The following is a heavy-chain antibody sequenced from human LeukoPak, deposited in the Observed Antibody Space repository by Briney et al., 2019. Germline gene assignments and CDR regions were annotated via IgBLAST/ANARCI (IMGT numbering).Heavy chain of an antibody. D-gene: IGHD4-17*01. CDR2: ISDSGGST. CDR3: AKDWAYGDYPLNY. V-gene: IGHV3-23*01. CDR1: GFTFSSYA. J-gene: IGHJ4*02. Sequence: GGSLRLSCAASGFTFSSYAMSWVRQAPGKRLEWVSAISDSGGSTYYADSVKGRFTISRDNSKNTLYLQMNSLTAEDTAVYYCAKDWAYGDYPLNYWGQGTLVTVSS.